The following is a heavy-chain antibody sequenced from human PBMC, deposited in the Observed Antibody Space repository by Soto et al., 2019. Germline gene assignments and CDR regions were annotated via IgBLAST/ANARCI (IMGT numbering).Heavy chain of an antibody. J-gene: IGHJ4*02. D-gene: IGHD6-19*01. CDR1: GFTFSDYY. V-gene: IGHV3-11*01. Sequence: PGGSLRLSCAASGFTFSDYYMSWIRQAPGKGLEWVSYISSSGSTIYYADSVKGRFTISRDNAKNSLYLQMNSLRAEDTAVYYCAKGGRQWLVKSDFNYWGQGALVTVSS. CDR3: AKGGRQWLVKSDFNY. CDR2: ISSSGSTI.